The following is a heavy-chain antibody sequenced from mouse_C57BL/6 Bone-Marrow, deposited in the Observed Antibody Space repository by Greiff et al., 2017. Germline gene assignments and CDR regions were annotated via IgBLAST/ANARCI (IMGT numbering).Heavy chain of an antibody. J-gene: IGHJ4*01. CDR3: AAHYYGSSYGAMDY. CDR1: GFTFSDYG. Sequence: EVKLVESGGGLVKPGGSLKLSCAASGFTFSDYGMHWVRQAPEKGLEWVAYISSGSSTIYYADTVKGRFTISRDNAKNTLFLQMTSLRSEDTAMYYCAAHYYGSSYGAMDYWGQGTSVTVSS. D-gene: IGHD1-1*01. V-gene: IGHV5-17*01. CDR2: ISSGSSTI.